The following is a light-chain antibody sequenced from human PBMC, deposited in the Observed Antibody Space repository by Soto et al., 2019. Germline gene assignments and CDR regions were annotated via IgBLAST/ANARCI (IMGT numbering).Light chain of an antibody. Sequence: QSALTQPASVSASPGQSITISCTGTSSNVGTYDLVSWYQHHPDKAPKLIIYEGTKRPSGISSRFSGSKSANTASLTISGLQAEGDADYYCCSFAVGAALVFGGGTKLTVL. CDR1: SSNVGTYDL. J-gene: IGLJ2*01. CDR3: CSFAVGAALV. V-gene: IGLV2-23*01. CDR2: EGT.